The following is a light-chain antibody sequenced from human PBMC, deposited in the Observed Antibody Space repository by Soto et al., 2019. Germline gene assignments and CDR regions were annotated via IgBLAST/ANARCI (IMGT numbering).Light chain of an antibody. Sequence: EIVMTQSPATLSVSPGERATLSCRASQSVSSNLAWYQQKPGQAPRLLIYGASTRATGIPVRFSGSGSGTAFTLTISSLQSEDFAVYYCQQYNNWPPWTFDQGTKVEIK. V-gene: IGKV3-15*01. J-gene: IGKJ1*01. CDR2: GAS. CDR1: QSVSSN. CDR3: QQYNNWPPWT.